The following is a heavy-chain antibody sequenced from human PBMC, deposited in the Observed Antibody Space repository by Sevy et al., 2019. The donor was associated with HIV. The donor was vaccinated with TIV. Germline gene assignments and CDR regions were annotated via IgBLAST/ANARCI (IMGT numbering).Heavy chain of an antibody. D-gene: IGHD3-16*02. CDR2: TYYRSKWYN. CDR1: GDSVSSNSAA. V-gene: IGHV6-1*01. Sequence: SQTLSLTCAISGDSVSSNSAAWNWIRQSPSGGLEWLGRTYYRSKWYNDYAVSVKSRITINPDTSKNQFSLQLNSVTPEDTAVYYCARDRRDYVWGSYRYTLSAFEAFDIWGQGTMVTVS. J-gene: IGHJ3*02. CDR3: ARDRRDYVWGSYRYTLSAFEAFDI.